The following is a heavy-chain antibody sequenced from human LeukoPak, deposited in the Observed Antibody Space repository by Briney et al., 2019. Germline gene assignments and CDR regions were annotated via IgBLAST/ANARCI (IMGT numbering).Heavy chain of an antibody. J-gene: IGHJ4*02. CDR3: ARDNGWQYCSGGSCYLLDY. CDR1: GGTFSSYA. V-gene: IGHV1-69*06. D-gene: IGHD2-15*01. Sequence: SVKVSCKASGGTFSSYAISWVRQAPGQGLEWMGGIIPIFGTANYAQKFQGRVTITADKSTSTAYMELSSLRSEDTAVYYCARDNGWQYCSGGSCYLLDYWGQGTLVTDSS. CDR2: IIPIFGTA.